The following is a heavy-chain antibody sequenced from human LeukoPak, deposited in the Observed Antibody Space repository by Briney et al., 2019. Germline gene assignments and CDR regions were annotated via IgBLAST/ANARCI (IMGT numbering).Heavy chain of an antibody. J-gene: IGHJ4*02. Sequence: PSETLSLTCTVSGGSISSSSYYWGWIRQPPGKGLEWIGSIYYSGSTYYNPSLKSRVTVSVDTSKNQFSLKLSSVTAADTAVYYCARGWVDYYGSGSPPAHWGQGTLVTVSS. CDR1: GGSISSSSYY. CDR2: IYYSGST. V-gene: IGHV4-39*07. D-gene: IGHD3-10*01. CDR3: ARGWVDYYGSGSPPAH.